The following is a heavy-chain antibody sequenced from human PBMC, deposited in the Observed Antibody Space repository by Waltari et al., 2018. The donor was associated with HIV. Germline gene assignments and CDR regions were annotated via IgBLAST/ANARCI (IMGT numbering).Heavy chain of an antibody. Sequence: EVHLVESGGGLVQPGGSLRLSCAASGSTFTNAWMSWVRRAPGKGREGVGRVKSETDGGTTDYAAPVKGRFTISRDDSKNTLYLQMNSLKTEDTAVYYCTTGDIVVVTDYWGQGTLVTVSS. J-gene: IGHJ4*02. CDR3: TTGDIVVVTDY. CDR1: GSTFTNAW. CDR2: VKSETDGGTT. D-gene: IGHD2-21*02. V-gene: IGHV3-15*01.